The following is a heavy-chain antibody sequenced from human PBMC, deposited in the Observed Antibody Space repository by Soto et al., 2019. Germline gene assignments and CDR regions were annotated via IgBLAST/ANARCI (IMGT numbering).Heavy chain of an antibody. J-gene: IGHJ4*02. Sequence: GGSLRLSCAASGFTFSSYDMHWVRQATGKGLEWVSAICTAGDTYYPGSVKGRFTISRENAKYSLYLQMNSLRAEDTAVYYCARSTEGYSSSWSHFDYWGQGTLVTVSS. CDR3: ARSTEGYSSSWSHFDY. V-gene: IGHV3-13*01. CDR1: GFTFSSYD. CDR2: ICTAGDT. D-gene: IGHD6-13*01.